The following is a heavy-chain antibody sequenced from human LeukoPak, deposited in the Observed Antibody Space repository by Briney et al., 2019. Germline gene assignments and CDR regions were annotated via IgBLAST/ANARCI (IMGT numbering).Heavy chain of an antibody. CDR2: ISGSGGST. D-gene: IGHD3-10*01. V-gene: IGHV3-23*01. CDR3: ARAHYGSGSYYPKYYYYYYMDV. Sequence: GGSLRLSCAASGFTFSSYAMSWVRQAPGKGLEWVSAISGSGGSTYYADSVKGRFTISRDNSKNTLYLQMNSLRAEDTAVYYCARAHYGSGSYYPKYYYYYYMDVWGKGTTVTVSS. J-gene: IGHJ6*03. CDR1: GFTFSSYA.